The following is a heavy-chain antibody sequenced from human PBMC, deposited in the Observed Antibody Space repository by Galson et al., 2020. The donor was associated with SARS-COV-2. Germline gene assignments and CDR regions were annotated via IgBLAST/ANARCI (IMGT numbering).Heavy chain of an antibody. CDR1: GFIFTSYA. Sequence: GESLKISCAASGFIFTSYAMTWVRQPPGKGLEWVSTISGSGDSTYYADSVKGRFTFSRDNSKNTLYLQMNSLKVEDTAVYYCAKGAQGSITVRDFRFDAWGQGTLVTVSS. CDR2: ISGSGDST. D-gene: IGHD6-6*01. J-gene: IGHJ5*02. CDR3: AKGAQGSITVRDFRFDA. V-gene: IGHV3-23*01.